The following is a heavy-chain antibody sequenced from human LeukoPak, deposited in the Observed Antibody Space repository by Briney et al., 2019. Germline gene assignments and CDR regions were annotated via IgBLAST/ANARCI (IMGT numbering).Heavy chain of an antibody. V-gene: IGHV3-23*01. D-gene: IGHD3-22*01. CDR3: ARDLSLIALTE. CDR2: ITGSGGST. CDR1: GFTFSTHG. J-gene: IGHJ4*02. Sequence: PGGSLRLSCAASGFTFSTHGMNWVRQGPGKGLEWVSGITGSGGSTYYADSVKGRFTISRDNSKNTVYLQMNSLRAEDTAVYYCARDLSLIALTEWGQGTLVTVSS.